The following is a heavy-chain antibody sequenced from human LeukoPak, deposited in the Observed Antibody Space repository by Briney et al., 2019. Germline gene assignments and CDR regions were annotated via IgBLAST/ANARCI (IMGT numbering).Heavy chain of an antibody. CDR2: ISGSGGST. CDR3: AKEGVGGAAAGTIYYCYYGMDV. Sequence: PGRSLRLSCAASGFAFSSYAMGWVRQAPGKGLEWVSAISGSGGSTYYADSVKGRFTISRDNSKNTLYLQMNSLRAEDTAVYYCAKEGVGGAAAGTIYYCYYGMDVWGQGTTVTVSS. D-gene: IGHD6-13*01. J-gene: IGHJ6*02. V-gene: IGHV3-23*01. CDR1: GFAFSSYA.